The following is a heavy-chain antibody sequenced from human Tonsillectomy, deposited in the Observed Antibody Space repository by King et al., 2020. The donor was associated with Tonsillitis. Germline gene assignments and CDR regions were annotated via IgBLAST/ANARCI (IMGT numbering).Heavy chain of an antibody. V-gene: IGHV4-61*02. CDR2: IYTSGST. J-gene: IGHJ6*03. CDR1: GGSISSGSYY. CDR3: ARVGNPSYYYYYMDV. Sequence: VQLQESGPGLVKPSQTLSLTCTVSGGSISSGSYYWSWIRQPAGKGLEWIGRIYTSGSTNYNPSLKSRVTMSVDTSKNQFSLKLSSVTAADTAVYYCARVGNPSYYYYYMDVWGKGTTVTVSS. D-gene: IGHD4-23*01.